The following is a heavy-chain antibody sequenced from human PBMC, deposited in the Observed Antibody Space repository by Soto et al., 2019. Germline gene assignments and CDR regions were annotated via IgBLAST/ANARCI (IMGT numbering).Heavy chain of an antibody. CDR2: IIPILGIA. J-gene: IGHJ4*02. Sequence: QVQLVQSGAEVKTPGSSVKVSCKASGGTFSSYTISWVRQAPGQGLEWMGRIIPILGIANYAQKFQGRVTITADKSTSTAYMELSSLRSEDTAVYYCASGRRDYYDSSGTRDYWGQGTLVTVSS. V-gene: IGHV1-69*02. CDR3: ASGRRDYYDSSGTRDY. D-gene: IGHD3-22*01. CDR1: GGTFSSYT.